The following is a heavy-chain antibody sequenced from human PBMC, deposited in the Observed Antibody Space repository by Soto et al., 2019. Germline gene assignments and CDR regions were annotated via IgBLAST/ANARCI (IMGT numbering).Heavy chain of an antibody. J-gene: IGHJ4*02. D-gene: IGHD6-19*01. CDR3: ARVSGISVAEV. V-gene: IGHV1-3*01. Sequence: QVQLVQSGAEVKKPGASVKVSCKASGYTFTSYAMRWVRQAPGQRLEWMGWINAGNGNTKYSQKFQGRVTITRDTSASTAYMELSSLRSEDTAVYYCARVSGISVAEVWGQGTLVTVSS. CDR2: INAGNGNT. CDR1: GYTFTSYA.